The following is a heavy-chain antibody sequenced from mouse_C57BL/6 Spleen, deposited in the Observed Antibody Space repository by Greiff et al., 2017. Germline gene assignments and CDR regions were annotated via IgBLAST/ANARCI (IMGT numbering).Heavy chain of an antibody. V-gene: IGHV5-16*01. CDR3: ARDLYDGYSYAMDY. J-gene: IGHJ4*01. CDR2: INYDGSST. CDR1: GFTFSDYY. D-gene: IGHD2-3*01. Sequence: KLVESEGGLVQPGSSMKLSCTASGFTFSDYYMAWVRQVPEKGLEWVANINYDGSSTYYLDSLKSRFIISRDNAKNILYLQMSSLKSEDTATYYCARDLYDGYSYAMDYWGQGTSVTVSS.